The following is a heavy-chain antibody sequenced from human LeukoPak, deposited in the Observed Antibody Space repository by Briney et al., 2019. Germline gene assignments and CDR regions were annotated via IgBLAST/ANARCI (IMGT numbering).Heavy chain of an antibody. CDR1: GFTFSSYA. J-gene: IGHJ4*02. CDR2: ISYDGSNK. Sequence: GGSLRLSCAASGFTFSSYAMHWVRQAPGKGLEWVAVISYDGSNKYYADSVKGRFTISRDNSKNTLYLQMNSLRAEDTVVYYCARDHYGGNSRYFDYWGQGTLVTVSS. V-gene: IGHV3-30*04. CDR3: ARDHYGGNSRYFDY. D-gene: IGHD4-23*01.